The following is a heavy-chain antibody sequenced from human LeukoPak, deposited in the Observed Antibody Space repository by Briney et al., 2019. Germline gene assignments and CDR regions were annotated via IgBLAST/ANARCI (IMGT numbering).Heavy chain of an antibody. CDR2: IYYSGST. V-gene: IGHV4-39*01. CDR1: GGTISSSSYY. J-gene: IGHJ3*02. Sequence: SGTLSLTCTVSGGTISSSSYYWGWIRQPPGKGLEWIGSIYYSGSTYYNPSLKSRVTISVDTSKNQFSLKLSSVTAADTAVYYCARLGDAFDIWGQGTMVTVSS. D-gene: IGHD3-3*01. CDR3: ARLGDAFDI.